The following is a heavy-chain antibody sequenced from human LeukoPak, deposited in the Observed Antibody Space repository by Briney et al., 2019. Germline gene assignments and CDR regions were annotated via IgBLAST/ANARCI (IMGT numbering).Heavy chain of an antibody. Sequence: PSETLSLTCAVYGGSFSGYYWSWIRQPPGKGLEWIGEINHSGSTNYNPSLKSRVTISVDTSKNQFSPKLSSVIAADTAVYYCARAPQDRYSSGWINWYFDLWGRGTLVTVSS. CDR3: ARAPQDRYSSGWINWYFDL. J-gene: IGHJ2*01. CDR2: INHSGST. CDR1: GGSFSGYY. V-gene: IGHV4-34*01. D-gene: IGHD6-19*01.